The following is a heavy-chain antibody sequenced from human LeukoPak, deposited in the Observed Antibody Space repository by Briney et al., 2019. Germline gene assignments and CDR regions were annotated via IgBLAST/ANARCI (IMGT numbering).Heavy chain of an antibody. Sequence: SETLSLTCTVSGGSISSYYWSWIRQPAGKGLEWIGHIYTSGSTNYNPSLKSRVTMSVDTSKNQFSLKLSSVTAADTAVYYCASVAGYYIPFAYWGQGTLVTVSS. J-gene: IGHJ4*02. CDR3: ASVAGYYIPFAY. CDR2: IYTSGST. CDR1: GGSISSYY. D-gene: IGHD3-22*01. V-gene: IGHV4-4*07.